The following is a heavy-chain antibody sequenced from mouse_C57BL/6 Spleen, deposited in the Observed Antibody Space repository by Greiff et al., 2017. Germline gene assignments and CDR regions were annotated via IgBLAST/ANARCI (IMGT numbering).Heavy chain of an antibody. CDR3: ARGGGLIRLDY. J-gene: IGHJ2*01. Sequence: QVQLQQSGAELVRPGTSVKVSCKASGYAFTNYLIEWVKQRPGQGLEWIGVINPGSGGTNYNEKFKGKATLTADKTSSTAYMQLSRLTSEDSSVYYCARGGGLIRLDYWGQGTTRTVSS. V-gene: IGHV1-54*01. CDR1: GYAFTNYL. CDR2: INPGSGGT. D-gene: IGHD1-2*01.